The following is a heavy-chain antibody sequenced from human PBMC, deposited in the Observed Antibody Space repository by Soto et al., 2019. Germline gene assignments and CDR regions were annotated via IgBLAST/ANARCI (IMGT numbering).Heavy chain of an antibody. CDR2: ISGSGGST. V-gene: IGHV3-23*01. J-gene: IGHJ4*02. CDR3: AKDSWYYYDSSGYLAY. CDR1: GFTFSSYA. Sequence: GGSLRLSCAASGFTFSSYAMSWVRQAPGKGLEWVSAISGSGGSTYYADSVKGRFTISRDNSKNTLYLQMNSLRAEDTAVYYCAKDSWYYYDSSGYLAYWGQGALVTVSS. D-gene: IGHD3-22*01.